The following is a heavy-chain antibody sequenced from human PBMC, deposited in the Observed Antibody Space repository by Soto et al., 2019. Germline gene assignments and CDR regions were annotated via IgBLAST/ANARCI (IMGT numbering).Heavy chain of an antibody. CDR2: IFYSVST. V-gene: IGHV4-39*01. CDR1: GGSISSSSYY. D-gene: IGHD3-22*01. Sequence: SATLSLTCTVSGGSISSSSYYWGWIRQPPGKGLEWFGSIFYSVSTYYNPSLKSRVTISVDTSKNQFSLKLSSVTAADTAVYYCARQDTVYYYDSSGYYSPRFDYWGQGTLVTVSS. J-gene: IGHJ4*02. CDR3: ARQDTVYYYDSSGYYSPRFDY.